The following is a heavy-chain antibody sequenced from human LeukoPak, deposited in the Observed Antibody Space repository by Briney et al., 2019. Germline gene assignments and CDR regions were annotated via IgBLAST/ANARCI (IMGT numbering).Heavy chain of an antibody. Sequence: SETLSLTCTVSGVSISSSSYYWGWIRQPPGKGLEWIGSIYYSGSTYYNPSLKSRVTISVDTSKNQFSLKLSSVTAADTAVYYCAIIPSLYDSSYYSWGAFDIWGQGTMVTVSP. J-gene: IGHJ3*02. CDR3: AIIPSLYDSSYYSWGAFDI. CDR1: GVSISSSSYY. V-gene: IGHV4-39*01. CDR2: IYYSGST. D-gene: IGHD3-22*01.